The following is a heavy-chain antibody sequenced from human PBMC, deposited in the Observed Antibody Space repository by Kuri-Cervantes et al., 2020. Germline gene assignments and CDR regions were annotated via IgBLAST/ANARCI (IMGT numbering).Heavy chain of an antibody. CDR2: MNPNSGNT. D-gene: IGHD3-3*01. J-gene: IGHJ5*02. Sequence: ASVKVSCKASGYTFTSYDINWVRQATGQGLEWMGWMNPNSGNTGYAQKFQGRVTMTRNTSISTAYMELSSLRSEDTAVYYCAKTSVGTYYDFWSGPTNIVLWFDPWGQGTLVTVSS. CDR1: GYTFTSYD. V-gene: IGHV1-8*01. CDR3: AKTSVGTYYDFWSGPTNIVLWFDP.